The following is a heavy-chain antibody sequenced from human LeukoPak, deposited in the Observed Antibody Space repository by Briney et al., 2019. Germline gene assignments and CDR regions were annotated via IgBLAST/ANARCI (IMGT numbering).Heavy chain of an antibody. CDR1: GYTFTGYY. CDR2: INPNSGGT. D-gene: IGHD3-22*01. Sequence: ASVKVSCKASGYTFTGYYMHWVRQAPGQGLEWMGWINPNSGGTNYAQKFQGRVTMTRDTSISTAYMELSRLRSDDTAVYYCARDGYDSSGYYSVYWGQGTLVTASS. CDR3: ARDGYDSSGYYSVY. V-gene: IGHV1-2*02. J-gene: IGHJ4*02.